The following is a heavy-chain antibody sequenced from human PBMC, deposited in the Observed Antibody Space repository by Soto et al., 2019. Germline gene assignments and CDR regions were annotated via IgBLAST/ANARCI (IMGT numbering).Heavy chain of an antibody. CDR3: ARGMTTVVELREPPDYYGMDV. J-gene: IGHJ6*02. V-gene: IGHV3-30*03. Sequence: GGSLRLSCAASGFTFSSYGMHWVRQAPGKGLEWVAVISYDGSNKYYADSVKGRFTISRDNSKNTLYLQMNSLRAEDTAVYYCARGMTTVVELREPPDYYGMDVWGQGTTVTVSS. D-gene: IGHD4-17*01. CDR2: ISYDGSNK. CDR1: GFTFSSYG.